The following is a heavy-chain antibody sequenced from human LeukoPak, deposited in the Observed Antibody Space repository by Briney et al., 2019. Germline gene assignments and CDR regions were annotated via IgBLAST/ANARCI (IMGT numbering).Heavy chain of an antibody. CDR2: ISWNSGSI. CDR3: AKEPRGAIYYYGMDV. J-gene: IGHJ6*02. CDR1: GFTFDDYA. V-gene: IGHV3-9*01. D-gene: IGHD1-26*01. Sequence: GRSLRLSCAASGFTFDDYAMHWVRQAPGKGLEWVSGISWNSGSIGYADSVRGRFTISRDNAKNSLYLQMDSLRAEDTALYYCAKEPRGAIYYYGMDVWGHGTTVTVSS.